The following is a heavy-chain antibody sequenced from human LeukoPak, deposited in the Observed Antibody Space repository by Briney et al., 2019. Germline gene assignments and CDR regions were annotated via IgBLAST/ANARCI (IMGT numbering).Heavy chain of an antibody. V-gene: IGHV1-46*01. CDR2: INPSGGST. J-gene: IGHJ3*02. CDR3: ATAHSPYYYDSSGYLAFDI. Sequence: ASVKVSCKAFGYTFTSYYMHWERQAPGQGLEWMGIINPSGGSTSYAQKFQGRVTMTRDTSTSTVYMELSSLRSEDTAVYYCATAHSPYYYDSSGYLAFDIWGQGTMVTVSS. D-gene: IGHD3-22*01. CDR1: GYTFTSYY.